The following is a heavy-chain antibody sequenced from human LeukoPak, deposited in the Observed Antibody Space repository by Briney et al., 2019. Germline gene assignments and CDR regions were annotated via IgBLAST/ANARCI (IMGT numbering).Heavy chain of an antibody. Sequence: SETLSLTCTVSGGSISSSNYYWGWIRQPPGKGLVSIGWIYYSGSTYYNPSLKSRVTISVDTSNNQFSLKLSSVTAADTAVYYCARHGLFSWYDYWGQGTLVTVSS. V-gene: IGHV4-39*01. CDR2: IYYSGST. CDR1: GGSISSSNYY. D-gene: IGHD6-13*01. CDR3: ARHGLFSWYDY. J-gene: IGHJ4*02.